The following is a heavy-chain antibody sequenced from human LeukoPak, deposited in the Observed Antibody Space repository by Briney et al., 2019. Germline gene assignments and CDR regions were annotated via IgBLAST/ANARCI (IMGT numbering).Heavy chain of an antibody. CDR1: GGSISSYY. CDR2: IYYSGST. D-gene: IGHD3-22*01. CDR3: ARGTYYYDSSGYYGAFDI. Sequence: SETLSLTYTVSGGSISSYYWSWIRQPPGKGLEWIGYIYYSGSTNYNPSLKSRVTISVDTSKNQFSLKLSSVTAADTAVYYCARGTYYYDSSGYYGAFDIWGQGTMVTVSS. J-gene: IGHJ3*02. V-gene: IGHV4-59*01.